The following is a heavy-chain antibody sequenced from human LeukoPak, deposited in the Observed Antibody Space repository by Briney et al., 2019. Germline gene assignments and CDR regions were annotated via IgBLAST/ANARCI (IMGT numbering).Heavy chain of an antibody. V-gene: IGHV1-2*02. J-gene: IGHJ4*02. CDR1: GYTFTGYY. CDR3: ARGGGYTYGYFAD. CDR2: IKPNSGGT. Sequence: ASVKVSCKASGYTFTGYYIHWVREAPGQGLEWMGWIKPNSGGTNYAQNFQGRVTMTRDTSISTAYMELSRLRSDDTAVYYCARGGGYTYGYFADWGQGTLVTVSS. D-gene: IGHD5-18*01.